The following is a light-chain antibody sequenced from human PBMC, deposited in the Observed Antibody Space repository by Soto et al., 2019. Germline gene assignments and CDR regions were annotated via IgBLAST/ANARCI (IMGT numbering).Light chain of an antibody. Sequence: DIQMTQSPSTLSASVGDRVTITCRASQRINTWLAWYQQKPGKAPKLLIYKASNLEDGVPSTFSGSGSGTEFTITISSLQPDDFATYYCQQYNTYPLTFGGGNTVEIK. CDR3: QQYNTYPLT. CDR2: KAS. J-gene: IGKJ4*01. V-gene: IGKV1-5*03. CDR1: QRINTW.